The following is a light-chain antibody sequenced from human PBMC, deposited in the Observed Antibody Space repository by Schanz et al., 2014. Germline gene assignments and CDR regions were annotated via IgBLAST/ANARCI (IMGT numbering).Light chain of an antibody. Sequence: QSALTQPASVSGSPGQSITISCTGTSSDVGSYNLVSWYQQHPGKAPKLMIYEGSKRPSGVSNRFSGSKSGNTASLTISGLQAEDEAGYYCCSYAGSDSWVFGGGTQLTVL. CDR2: EGS. V-gene: IGLV2-23*01. CDR3: CSYAGSDSWV. CDR1: SSDVGSYNL. J-gene: IGLJ2*01.